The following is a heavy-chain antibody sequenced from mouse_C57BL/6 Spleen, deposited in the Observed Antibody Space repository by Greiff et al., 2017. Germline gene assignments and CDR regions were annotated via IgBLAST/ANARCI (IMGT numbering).Heavy chain of an antibody. CDR1: GYSIPSGYY. CDR2: ISYDGSN. Sequence: DVQLQESGPGLVKPSQSLSLTCSVTGYSIPSGYYWNCIRQFPGNKLEWMGDISYDGSNNYHHTLKNRIAITRDTSKNQLFLQLNSVTTEDTATYYWARRCYGSLFDYWGQGTTLTVSS. D-gene: IGHD1-1*01. J-gene: IGHJ2*01. V-gene: IGHV3-6*01. CDR3: ARRCYGSLFDY.